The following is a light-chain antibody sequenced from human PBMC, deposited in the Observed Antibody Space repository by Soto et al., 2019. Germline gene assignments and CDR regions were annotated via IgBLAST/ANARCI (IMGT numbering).Light chain of an antibody. CDR3: LQHSNLPLT. V-gene: IGKV1-6*01. J-gene: IGKJ2*01. CDR1: QYIRSS. CDR2: SAS. Sequence: AIQMTQSASSLSASIGDRVTITCRASQYIRSSLAWYQQKPGKAPKVLIYSASNLQSGVPSRFSGSGSGTDVTLTISSLQPEDFAPYYCLQHSNLPLTFGQGT.